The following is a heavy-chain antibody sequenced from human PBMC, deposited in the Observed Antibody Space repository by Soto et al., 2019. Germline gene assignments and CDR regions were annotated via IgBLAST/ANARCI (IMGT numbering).Heavy chain of an antibody. CDR1: GGTFSSYA. V-gene: IGHV1-69*12. D-gene: IGHD6-19*01. CDR3: AGGGWAGGWFDP. CDR2: IIPIFGTA. Sequence: QVQLVQSGAEVKKPGSSVKVSCKASGGTFSSYAISWVRQAPGQGLEWMGGIIPIFGTANYAQKFQGRVTIAADESTSTAYRELSSLRSEDTAVYCCAGGGWAGGWFDPWGQGTLVTVSS. J-gene: IGHJ5*02.